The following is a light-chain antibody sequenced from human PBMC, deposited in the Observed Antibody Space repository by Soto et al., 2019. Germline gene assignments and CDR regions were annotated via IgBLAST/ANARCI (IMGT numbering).Light chain of an antibody. CDR2: EAS. CDR1: SSDVGGYNY. V-gene: IGLV2-14*01. Sequence: QSVLTQPASVSGSPGQSITISCTGTSSDVGGYNYVSWYQQHPGKAPKLMIYEASNRPSGVSNRFSGSKSGNTASLTISGLQAEDEADYYCSSYTSSSTLDVFGTGTKLTVL. J-gene: IGLJ1*01. CDR3: SSYTSSSTLDV.